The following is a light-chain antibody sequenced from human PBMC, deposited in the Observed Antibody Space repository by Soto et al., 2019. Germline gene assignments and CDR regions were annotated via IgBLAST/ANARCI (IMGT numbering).Light chain of an antibody. V-gene: IGLV1-40*01. Sequence: QSVLTXPPSLSGAPGQRVTISCTGSGSNIGAPYDVHWYQHLPGTAPKLLIYGSTNRPSGVPGRFSGSRSGTSASLAITGLQAEDEADYYCQSYDSSLSGYVFGAGTKVTVL. CDR1: GSNIGAPYD. CDR3: QSYDSSLSGYV. J-gene: IGLJ1*01. CDR2: GST.